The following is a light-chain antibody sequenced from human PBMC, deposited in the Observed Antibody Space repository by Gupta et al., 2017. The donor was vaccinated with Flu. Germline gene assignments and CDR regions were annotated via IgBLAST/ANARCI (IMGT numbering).Light chain of an antibody. CDR1: STNIGNKT. V-gene: IGLV1-44*01. CDR2: SND. CDR3: SAWDDSLNGLV. J-gene: IGLJ2*01. Sequence: QSVLNQPPSASESLEQRATISCSDNSTNIGNKTVYWYQQLPGTPPKLLTYSNDQRPSGVPDRFSGSKSGTSASLAISGLQSEDEADYYCSAWDDSLNGLVFGGGTKLTVL.